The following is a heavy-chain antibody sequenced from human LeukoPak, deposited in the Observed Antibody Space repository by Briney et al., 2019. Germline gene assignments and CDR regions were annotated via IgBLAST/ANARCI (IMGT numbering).Heavy chain of an antibody. J-gene: IGHJ6*02. V-gene: IGHV3-33*01. CDR1: GFTFSTYG. CDR3: ARDPMVVPAASAYYYYGMDV. D-gene: IGHD2-2*01. Sequence: GGSLRLSCAASGFTFSTYGMHWVRQVPGKGLEWVALIWYDGSNKYYADSVKGRFIISRDNSKDTLYLQMNSLRAEDTAVYYCARDPMVVPAASAYYYYGMDVWGQGTTVTVSS. CDR2: IWYDGSNK.